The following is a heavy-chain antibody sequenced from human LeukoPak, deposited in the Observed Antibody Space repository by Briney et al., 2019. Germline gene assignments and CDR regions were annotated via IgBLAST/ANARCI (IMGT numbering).Heavy chain of an antibody. CDR1: GFTFDDYG. D-gene: IGHD6-13*01. V-gene: IGHV3-20*04. Sequence: PGGSLRLSCAASGFTFDDYGMSWVRQAPGKGLEWVSGINWNGGSTGYADSVKGRFTISRDNAKNSLYLQMNSPRAEDTAVYYCAKPSLAAAGNLWVSGGNWFDSWGQGTLVTVSS. CDR2: INWNGGST. CDR3: AKPSLAAAGNLWVSGGNWFDS. J-gene: IGHJ5*01.